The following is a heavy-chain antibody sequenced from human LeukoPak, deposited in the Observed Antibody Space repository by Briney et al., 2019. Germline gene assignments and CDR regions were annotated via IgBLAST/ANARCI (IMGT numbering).Heavy chain of an antibody. Sequence: GGSLRLSCAASGFTFSSYAMHWVRQAPGKGLEWVAVISYDGSNKYYADSVKGRFTISRDNSKNTLYLQMNSLRAEDTAVYYCARGRERRRPYAFDIWGQGTMVTVSS. V-gene: IGHV3-30*04. CDR1: GFTFSSYA. J-gene: IGHJ3*02. CDR2: ISYDGSNK. D-gene: IGHD1-1*01. CDR3: ARGRERRRPYAFDI.